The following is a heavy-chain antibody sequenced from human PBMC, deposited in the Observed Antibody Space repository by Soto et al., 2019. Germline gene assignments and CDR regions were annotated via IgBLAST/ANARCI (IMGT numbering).Heavy chain of an antibody. J-gene: IGHJ4*02. CDR3: AKVDGVRYFDWFFDY. Sequence: EVQLVESGGGLVQPGRSLRLSCAASGFTVDDYAMHWVRQAPGKGLEWVSGISWNGGSIGYAGSVKGRFTISRDNAKNSRYLQINSLRAEDTALYYCAKVDGVRYFDWFFDYWGQGTLVTVSS. CDR2: ISWNGGSI. D-gene: IGHD3-9*01. V-gene: IGHV3-9*01. CDR1: GFTVDDYA.